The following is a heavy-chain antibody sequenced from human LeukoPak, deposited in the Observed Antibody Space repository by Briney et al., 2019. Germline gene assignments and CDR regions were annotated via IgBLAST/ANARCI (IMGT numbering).Heavy chain of an antibody. CDR3: AKRPTGNWGAVDY. V-gene: IGHV3-30*02. D-gene: IGHD7-27*01. J-gene: IGHJ4*02. Sequence: PGGSLRLSCAASGFTFSSYGMQWVRQAPGKGLEWVAFIPYDESNKYYADSVKGRLTISRDNSKNTLYLQLNSLRPEGTAVYYCAKRPTGNWGAVDYWGQGTLVTVSS. CDR2: IPYDESNK. CDR1: GFTFSSYG.